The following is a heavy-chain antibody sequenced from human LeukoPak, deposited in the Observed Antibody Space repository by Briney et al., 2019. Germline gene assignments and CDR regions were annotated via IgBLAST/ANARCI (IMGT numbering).Heavy chain of an antibody. Sequence: SETLSLTCTVSGGSIGSSSYYWGWIRQPPGKGLEWIGSIYTSGSTNYNPSLKSRVTISVDTSKNQFSLKLSSVTAADTAVYYCAGPQARFGGYFDLWGRGTLVTVSS. CDR1: GGSIGSSSYY. D-gene: IGHD3-10*01. CDR2: IYTSGST. CDR3: AGPQARFGGYFDL. V-gene: IGHV4-39*07. J-gene: IGHJ2*01.